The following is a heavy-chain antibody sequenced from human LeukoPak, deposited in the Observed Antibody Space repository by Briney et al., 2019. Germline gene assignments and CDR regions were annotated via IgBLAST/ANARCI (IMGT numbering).Heavy chain of an antibody. CDR1: GFTFSNYG. D-gene: IGHD1-14*01. V-gene: IGHV3-30-3*01. J-gene: IGHJ3*02. CDR3: ARLTGLDYDGIAGAFDI. CDR2: IRYDGSNK. Sequence: GRSLRLSCAASGFTFSNYGLHWVRQAPGKGLEWVALIRYDGSNKYYADSVKGRFTISRDNSKNTLFLQMNSLRLDDTAVYYCARLTGLDYDGIAGAFDIWGQGTKVTVSS.